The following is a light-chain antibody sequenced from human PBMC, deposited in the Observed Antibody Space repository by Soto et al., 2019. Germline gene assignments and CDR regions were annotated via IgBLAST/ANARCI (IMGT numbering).Light chain of an antibody. Sequence: DIVMTQSPDSLAVSLGERVTINCKSSQSVLYSSNNKNDLAWYQQKPGQPPKLLIYWASTRESGVPDRFSGSGSGTDFTLTISSLQAEDVAVYYCQQYYSTPRTFGQGTKVEIK. CDR2: WAS. CDR3: QQYYSTPRT. V-gene: IGKV4-1*01. CDR1: QSVLYSSNNKND. J-gene: IGKJ1*01.